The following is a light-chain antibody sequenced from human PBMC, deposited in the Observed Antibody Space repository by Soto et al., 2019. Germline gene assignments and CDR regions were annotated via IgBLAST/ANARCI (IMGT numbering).Light chain of an antibody. J-gene: IGLJ3*02. CDR3: SSYTSSSTSWV. CDR2: DVS. V-gene: IGLV2-14*01. CDR1: SSDVGGYNY. Sequence: QSALTQPASVSGSPGQSITISCTGTSSDVGGYNYVSWYQQHPGKAPELMIYDVSNRPSGVSNRFSGSKSGNTASLTISGLQAEDEADYYCSSYTSSSTSWVLGGGTKLTVL.